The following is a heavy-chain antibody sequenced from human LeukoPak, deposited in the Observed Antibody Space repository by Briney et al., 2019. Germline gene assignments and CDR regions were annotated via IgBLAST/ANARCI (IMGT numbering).Heavy chain of an antibody. D-gene: IGHD3-22*01. CDR1: GGSFSGYY. V-gene: IGHV4-34*01. J-gene: IGHJ3*02. CDR2: INHSGST. Sequence: SETLSLTCAVYGGSFSGYYWSWIRQPPGKGLEWIGEINHSGSTNYNPSLKSRVTISVDTSKNQFSLKLSSVTAADTAVYYCARGVYITMIVVVNPLGAFDIWGQGTMVTVSS. CDR3: ARGVYITMIVVVNPLGAFDI.